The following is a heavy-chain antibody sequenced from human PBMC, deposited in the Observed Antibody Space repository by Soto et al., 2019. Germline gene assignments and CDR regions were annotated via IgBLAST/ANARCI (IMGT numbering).Heavy chain of an antibody. J-gene: IGHJ4*02. CDR1: GFTFGTYT. D-gene: IGHD3-3*01. V-gene: IGHV3-23*01. CDR2: LGGGGDT. Sequence: GGSLRLSCAASGFTFGTYTMNWVRQAPGKGLECVSALGGGGDTHYAESVKGRVTISRDYSKNILLLQMNSLRDEDSAIYYCTKDRHPDGIWSFDFWGQGTLVTVSS. CDR3: TKDRHPDGIWSFDF.